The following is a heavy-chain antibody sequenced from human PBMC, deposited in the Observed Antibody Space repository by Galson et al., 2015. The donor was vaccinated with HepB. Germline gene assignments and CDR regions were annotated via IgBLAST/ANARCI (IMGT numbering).Heavy chain of an antibody. CDR3: TVRLMGARRYYYYGMDV. J-gene: IGHJ6*02. CDR2: IKSKTDGGTT. D-gene: IGHD1-26*01. CDR1: GFTFSNAW. V-gene: IGHV3-15*01. Sequence: SLRLSCAASGFTFSNAWMSWVRQAPGKGLEWVGRIKSKTDGGTTDYAAPVKGRFTISRDDSKNTLYLQMNSLKTEDTAVYYCTVRLMGARRYYYYGMDVWGQGTTVTVSS.